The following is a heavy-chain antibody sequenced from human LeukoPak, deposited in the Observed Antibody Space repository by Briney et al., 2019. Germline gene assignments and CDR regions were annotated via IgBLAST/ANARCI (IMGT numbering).Heavy chain of an antibody. Sequence: SETLSLTCTVSGGSISSGGYYWSWIRQHPGKGLEWIGYIYYSGSTYYNPSLKSRVTISVDTSKNQFSLKLSSVTAADTAVYYCARGTGSSGYYHHYFDYWGQGTLVTVSS. CDR2: IYYSGST. CDR3: ARGTGSSGYYHHYFDY. V-gene: IGHV4-31*03. D-gene: IGHD3-22*01. J-gene: IGHJ4*02. CDR1: GGSISSGGYY.